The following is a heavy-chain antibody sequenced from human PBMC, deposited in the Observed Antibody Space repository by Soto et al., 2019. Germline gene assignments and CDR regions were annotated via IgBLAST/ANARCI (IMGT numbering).Heavy chain of an antibody. D-gene: IGHD1-26*01. Sequence: EVQLLEAGGGFVQPGGSLRLSCAASGFTFRTYAMSWVRQSPGKGLEWVSAMSGSGATTHNTDSVTGRFTISRDNSNNPLYLQLKSMRAEDTAVYLCAKGSSSTSVSCHLAPFELWGKRTLVTAAS. V-gene: IGHV3-23*01. J-gene: IGHJ4*02. CDR3: AKGSSSTSVSCHLAPFEL. CDR1: GFTFRTYA. CDR2: MSGSGATT.